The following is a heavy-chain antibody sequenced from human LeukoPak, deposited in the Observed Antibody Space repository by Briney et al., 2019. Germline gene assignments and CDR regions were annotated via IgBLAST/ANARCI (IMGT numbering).Heavy chain of an antibody. CDR3: AREGDGDYGDESNFDF. Sequence: GGSLRLSCAASGFMFSNFYMSWLRQAPGKGLEGVSYISSGGSTIYYADSVKGRFTISRDNTKSSLYLQMNTLRAEDTAVYYCAREGDGDYGDESNFDFWGQGALVTVSS. J-gene: IGHJ4*02. D-gene: IGHD4-17*01. CDR1: GFMFSNFY. V-gene: IGHV3-11*04. CDR2: ISSGGSTI.